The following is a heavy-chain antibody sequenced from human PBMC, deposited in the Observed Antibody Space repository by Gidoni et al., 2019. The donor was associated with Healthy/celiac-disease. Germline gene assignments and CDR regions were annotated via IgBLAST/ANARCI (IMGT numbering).Heavy chain of an antibody. V-gene: IGHV1-46*01. J-gene: IGHJ4*02. Sequence: QVQLVQSGAEVKKPGASVKFSCQASGYTFTSYYMHWVRQAPGHGLEWMGIINPSCGSTSYAQKFQGRVTITMDTSTSTVYMELSSLRSEDTAVYYCARASSLSAGSYFDYWGQGTLVTVSS. D-gene: IGHD6-6*01. CDR2: INPSCGST. CDR3: ARASSLSAGSYFDY. CDR1: GYTFTSYY.